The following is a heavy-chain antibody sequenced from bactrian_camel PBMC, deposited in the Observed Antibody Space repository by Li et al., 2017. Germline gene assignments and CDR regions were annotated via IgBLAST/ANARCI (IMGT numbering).Heavy chain of an antibody. CDR2: IDSKGTT. J-gene: IGHJ4*01. CDR1: GRTYSNYF. D-gene: IGHD3*01. Sequence: HVQLVESGGALVQPGGSLRLSCAASGRTYSNYFMGWFREAPGKEREGVASIDSKGTTVYGDSVQGRFTISIDNAKNTLYLQMNSLQPEDTGIYYCAADWVCSPTTPNYDYWGQGTQVTVS. CDR3: AADWVCSPTTPNYDY. V-gene: IGHV3S53*01.